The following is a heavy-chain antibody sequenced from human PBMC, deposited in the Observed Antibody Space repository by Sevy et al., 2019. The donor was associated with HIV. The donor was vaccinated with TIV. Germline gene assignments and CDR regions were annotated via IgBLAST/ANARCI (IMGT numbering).Heavy chain of an antibody. CDR1: GFTFDDYA. CDR3: AKDSGPLVGATGGGSNAFDY. V-gene: IGHV3-9*01. CDR2: ISWNSGSI. J-gene: IGHJ4*02. D-gene: IGHD1-26*01. Sequence: GGSLRLSCAASGFTFDDYAMHWVRQAPGKGLEWVSGISWNSGSIGYADPVKGRFTISRDNAKNSLYLQMNSLRAEDTALYYCAKDSGPLVGATGGGSNAFDYWGQGTLVTVSS.